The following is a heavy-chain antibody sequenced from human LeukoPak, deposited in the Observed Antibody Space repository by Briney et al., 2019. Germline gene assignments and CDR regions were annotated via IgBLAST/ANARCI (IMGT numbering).Heavy chain of an antibody. J-gene: IGHJ4*02. CDR3: TTVGTNYDILTGYYVYFDY. Sequence: GGSLRLSCAASGFTVSSNYMSWVRQAPGKGLEWVGRIKSETDGGTTDYAAPVKGRFTISRDDSKNTLYLQMNSLKTEDTAVYYCTTVGTNYDILTGYYVYFDYWGQGTLVTVSS. CDR1: GFTVSSNY. CDR2: IKSETDGGTT. V-gene: IGHV3-15*01. D-gene: IGHD3-9*01.